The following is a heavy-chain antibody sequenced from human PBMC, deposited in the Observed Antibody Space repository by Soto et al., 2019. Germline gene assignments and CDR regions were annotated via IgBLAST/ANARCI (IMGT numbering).Heavy chain of an antibody. Sequence: LRLSCAASGFTFSNSWMHWVRQVSGKGLEWVSRINADGTSTSYADSVKGRFTLSRDNAKNTLYLHVNSLRAEDTAVYYCVKVLARGVGVPRFYFDSWGQGALVTVYS. J-gene: IGHJ4*02. CDR1: GFTFSNSW. CDR2: INADGTST. V-gene: IGHV3-74*01. D-gene: IGHD2-2*01. CDR3: VKVLARGVGVPRFYFDS.